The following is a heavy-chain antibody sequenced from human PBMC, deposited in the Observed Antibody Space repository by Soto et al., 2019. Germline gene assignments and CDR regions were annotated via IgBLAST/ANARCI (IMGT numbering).Heavy chain of an antibody. D-gene: IGHD3-3*01. V-gene: IGHV1-3*01. CDR2: INAGNGNT. J-gene: IGHJ4*02. Sequence: ASVKVSCKASGYTFTSYAMHWVRQAPGQRLEWMGWINAGNGNTKYSQKFQGRVTITRDTSASTAYMELSGLRSEDTAVYYCARERDVPLFWSRDDYWGQGTLVTVSS. CDR1: GYTFTSYA. CDR3: ARERDVPLFWSRDDY.